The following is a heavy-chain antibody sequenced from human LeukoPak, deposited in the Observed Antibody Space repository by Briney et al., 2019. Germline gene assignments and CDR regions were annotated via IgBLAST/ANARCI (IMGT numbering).Heavy chain of an antibody. CDR2: ISSSSSTI. Sequence: GGSLRLSCAASGFTFSSYSMNWVRQAPGKGLEWVSYISSSSSTIYYADSVKGRFTISRDNAKNSLYLQMNSLRAEDTAVYYCAKDGPYSSGWYDYWGQGTLVTVSS. J-gene: IGHJ4*02. CDR1: GFTFSSYS. CDR3: AKDGPYSSGWYDY. D-gene: IGHD6-19*01. V-gene: IGHV3-48*01.